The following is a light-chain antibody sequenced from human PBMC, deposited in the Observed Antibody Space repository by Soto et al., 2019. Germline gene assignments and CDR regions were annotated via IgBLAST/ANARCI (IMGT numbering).Light chain of an antibody. V-gene: IGLV2-23*02. J-gene: IGLJ1*01. Sequence: QSALTQPASVSGSPGQSITISCTGTSSNVGSYKLVSWYQQHPGKAPKLMIFEVNKRPSGVSNRSSGSKSGNTASLTISGLKVEDEAYYYCCSSGGRPTYVFGTGTKVTVL. CDR1: SSNVGSYKL. CDR2: EVN. CDR3: CSSGGRPTYV.